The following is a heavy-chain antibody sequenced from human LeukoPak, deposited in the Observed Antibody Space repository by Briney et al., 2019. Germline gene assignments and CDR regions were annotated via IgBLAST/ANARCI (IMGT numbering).Heavy chain of an antibody. J-gene: IGHJ3*02. CDR2: ISYDGSNK. CDR3: AREPKWERGAFDI. Sequence: QTGGSLRLSCAASGYTLSSYAMHWVRQAPGKGLEWVAVISYDGSNKYYADSVKGRFTISRDNSKNTLYLQMNSLRAEDTAVYYCAREPKWERGAFDIWGQGTMVTVSS. D-gene: IGHD1-26*01. CDR1: GYTLSSYA. V-gene: IGHV3-30-3*01.